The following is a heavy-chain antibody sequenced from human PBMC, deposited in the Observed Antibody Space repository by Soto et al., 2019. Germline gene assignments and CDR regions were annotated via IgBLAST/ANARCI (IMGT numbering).Heavy chain of an antibody. Sequence: SETLSHTCSVSAGSILTYHWRWIRHPAGKGLEWIGRIYYTGSTDYNPSLKSRVTMSVDTSKNQFSLKVSSVTAADTAVYYCARDCSGGACYPASFDYWGQGTLVTVSS. V-gene: IGHV4-4*07. D-gene: IGHD2-15*01. CDR1: AGSILTYH. CDR2: IYYTGST. J-gene: IGHJ4*02. CDR3: ARDCSGGACYPASFDY.